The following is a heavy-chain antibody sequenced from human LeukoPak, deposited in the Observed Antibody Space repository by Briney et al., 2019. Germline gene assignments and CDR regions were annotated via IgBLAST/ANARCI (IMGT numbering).Heavy chain of an antibody. J-gene: IGHJ4*02. CDR1: GLTFSSNA. CDR2: ISGSGGST. CDR3: AKDRSAARVGATPTYYFDY. Sequence: PGGSLRLSCAASGLTFSSNAMNWVRQAPRKGLEWVSGISGSGGSTYYADSVKGRFTISRDNAKNTLYLEMNSLRAEDTAVYYCAKDRSAARVGATPTYYFDYWGQGTLVTVSS. V-gene: IGHV3-23*01. D-gene: IGHD1-26*01.